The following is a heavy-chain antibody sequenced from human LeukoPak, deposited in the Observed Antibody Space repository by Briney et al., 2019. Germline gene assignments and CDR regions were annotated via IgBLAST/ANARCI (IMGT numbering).Heavy chain of an antibody. V-gene: IGHV3-30*02. CDR1: GFTFSSYG. Sequence: GGSLRPSCAASGFTFSSYGMHWVRQAPGKGLEWVAFIRYDGSNKYYADSVKGRFTISRDNSKNTLYLQMNSLRAEDTAVYYCAKQSFPMGYEGPCDYWGQGTLVTVSS. CDR3: AKQSFPMGYEGPCDY. CDR2: IRYDGSNK. D-gene: IGHD1-1*01. J-gene: IGHJ4*02.